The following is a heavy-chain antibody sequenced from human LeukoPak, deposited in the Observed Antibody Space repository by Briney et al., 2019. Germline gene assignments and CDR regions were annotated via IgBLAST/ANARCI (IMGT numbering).Heavy chain of an antibody. CDR3: ARLDTSGPDDC. CDR1: GGSMRGSSYS. Sequence: WETLSLTCTVSGGSMRGSSYSWGWIRQPPGKGLEWIGQIYYCGSTQYSPSLKSRVTISIDTFKSQFSLKLISVTAADTAVYYCARLDTSGPDDCWGQGTLVTVSS. CDR2: IYYCGST. V-gene: IGHV4-39*01. J-gene: IGHJ4*02. D-gene: IGHD3-22*01.